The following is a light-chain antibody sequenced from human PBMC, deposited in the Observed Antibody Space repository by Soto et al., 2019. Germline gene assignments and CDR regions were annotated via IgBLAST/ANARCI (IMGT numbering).Light chain of an antibody. Sequence: DIQMTQSPSSLSASVGERVTVTCRASQVIGTYLNWYQQRPGKAPNLLIYAASTLESGVPSRFSGSGSGTNFTLTINSLQPEDFATYYCQQSYTVPFTFGPGAKVDIK. V-gene: IGKV1-39*01. J-gene: IGKJ3*01. CDR1: QVIGTY. CDR3: QQSYTVPFT. CDR2: AAS.